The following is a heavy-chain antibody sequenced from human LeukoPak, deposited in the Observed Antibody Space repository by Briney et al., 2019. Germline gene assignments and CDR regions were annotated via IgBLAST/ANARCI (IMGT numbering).Heavy chain of an antibody. J-gene: IGHJ6*02. V-gene: IGHV4-59*08. Sequence: SETLSLTCTVAGGSISSYHWSWIRQPPGKGLEWIGHIYYSGSTNYNPSLRSRVTISLDTSKKQFSLKVSSVTAADTAVCYCASQNIYCHGLDVWGQGNTVSVSS. CDR2: IYYSGST. CDR1: GGSISSYH. CDR3: ASQNIYCHGLDV.